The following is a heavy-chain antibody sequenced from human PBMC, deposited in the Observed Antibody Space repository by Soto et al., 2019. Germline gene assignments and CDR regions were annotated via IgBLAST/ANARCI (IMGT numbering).Heavy chain of an antibody. D-gene: IGHD2-15*01. J-gene: IGHJ1*01. V-gene: IGHV3-73*02. CDR1: GFTFSGST. CDR2: IRSKANDYAT. Sequence: EVQLVQSGGGLVQPGGSLKLSCAASGFTFSGSTVHWVRQASGEGLQWVGRIRSKANDYATTYIASVKGRFTISRDDSRNTAYLQMSDLKTEDTAVYYCPGGYCTGGTCYSGYFQHWGQGALVTVFS. CDR3: PGGYCTGGTCYSGYFQH.